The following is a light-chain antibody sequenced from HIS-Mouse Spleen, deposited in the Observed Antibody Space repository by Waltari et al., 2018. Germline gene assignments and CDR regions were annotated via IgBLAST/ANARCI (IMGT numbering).Light chain of an antibody. J-gene: IGLJ2*01. Sequence: SYELTHPPSVSVSPGQTARITCSGDALPKKYAYWYQQKSGQAPVLVIHADSNRPSGIPGRYSGSSSGTRATLTVGGAQVEDEADYSCYSTDSSGNHRVFGGGTKLTVL. CDR1: ALPKKY. CDR3: YSTDSSGNHRV. V-gene: IGLV3-10*01. CDR2: ADS.